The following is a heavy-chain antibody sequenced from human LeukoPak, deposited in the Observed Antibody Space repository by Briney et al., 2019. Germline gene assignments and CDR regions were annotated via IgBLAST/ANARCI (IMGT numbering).Heavy chain of an antibody. Sequence: SGGSLRLSCAASGFTFSDYYMNWVRQAPGKGLEWVSVIYSSGITYYADSVKGRFTFSRDDSKNTVHLQMNSLRAEDTAVYYCARDGCSGRSCSRFDYWGQGTLVTVSS. CDR2: IYSSGIT. J-gene: IGHJ4*02. CDR3: ARDGCSGRSCSRFDY. V-gene: IGHV3-53*01. CDR1: GFTFSDYY. D-gene: IGHD2-15*01.